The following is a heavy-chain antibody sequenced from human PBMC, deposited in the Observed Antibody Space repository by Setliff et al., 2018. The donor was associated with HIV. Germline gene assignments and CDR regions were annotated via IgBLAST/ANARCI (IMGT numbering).Heavy chain of an antibody. D-gene: IGHD5-12*01. J-gene: IGHJ4*02. CDR1: GFTFSSYA. V-gene: IGHV3-23*01. Sequence: GGSLRLSCASSGFTFSSYAMSWVRQAPGKGLEWVSCISASVGDTYYADSVKGRFTISRDNSKNTLYLQMNSLRAEDTAVYYCANSGEMAAITYSDYWGPGTLVPVSS. CDR2: ISASVGDT. CDR3: ANSGEMAAITYSDY.